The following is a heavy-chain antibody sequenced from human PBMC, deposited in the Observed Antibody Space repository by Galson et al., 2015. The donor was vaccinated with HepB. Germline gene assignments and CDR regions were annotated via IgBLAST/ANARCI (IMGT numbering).Heavy chain of an antibody. CDR3: AIASRLLRFLEWLPYYYYMDV. Sequence: SVKVSCKVSGYTLTELSMHWVRQAPGKGLEWMGGFDPEDGETIYAQKFQGRVTMTEDTSTDTAYMELSSLRSEDTAVYYCAIASRLLRFLEWLPYYYYMDVWGKGTTVTVSS. CDR2: FDPEDGET. V-gene: IGHV1-24*01. J-gene: IGHJ6*03. CDR1: GYTLTELS. D-gene: IGHD3-3*01.